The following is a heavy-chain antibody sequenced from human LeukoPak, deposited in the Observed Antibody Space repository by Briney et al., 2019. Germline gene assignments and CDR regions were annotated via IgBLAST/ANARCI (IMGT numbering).Heavy chain of an antibody. V-gene: IGHV4-59*01. J-gene: IGHJ4*02. CDR1: GGSISSYY. CDR2: IYYSGST. CDR3: ARGTDSSAYFDY. D-gene: IGHD3-22*01. Sequence: SETLSPTCTVSGGSISSYYWSWIRQPPGKGLEWIGYIYYSGSTNYNSSLKSRVTISVDTSKNQFSLKLSSVTAADTAVYYCARGTDSSAYFDYWGQGTLVTVSS.